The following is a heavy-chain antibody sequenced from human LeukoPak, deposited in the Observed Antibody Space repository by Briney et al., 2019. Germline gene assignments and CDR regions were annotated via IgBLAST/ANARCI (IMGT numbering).Heavy chain of an antibody. CDR1: GFTFSSYA. CDR2: ISGSGGST. V-gene: IGHV3-23*01. J-gene: IGHJ4*02. D-gene: IGHD6-13*01. Sequence: GGSLRLSCAASGFTFSSYAMSWVRQAPGKGLEWVSAISGSGGSTYYADSVKGRFTISRDNSKNTLYLQINSLRADDTAVYYYAKDWGFSSSPIFDYWGQGTLVPVSS. CDR3: AKDWGFSSSPIFDY.